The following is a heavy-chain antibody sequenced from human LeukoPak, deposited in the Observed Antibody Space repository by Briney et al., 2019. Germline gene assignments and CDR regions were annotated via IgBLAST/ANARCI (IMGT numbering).Heavy chain of an antibody. CDR1: GGTFSSYA. CDR2: IIPILGIA. J-gene: IGHJ6*02. CDR3: ARDHIAVAGYYYYGMDV. D-gene: IGHD6-19*01. Sequence: ASVKVSCKASGGTFSSYAISWVRQAPGQGLEWMGRIIPILGIANYAQKFQGRVTITADKSTSTAYMELSSLRSEDTAVYYSARDHIAVAGYYYYGMDVWGQGTTVTVSS. V-gene: IGHV1-69*04.